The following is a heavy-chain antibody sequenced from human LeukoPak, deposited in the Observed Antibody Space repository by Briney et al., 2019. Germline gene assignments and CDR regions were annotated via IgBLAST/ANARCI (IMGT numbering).Heavy chain of an antibody. J-gene: IGHJ5*02. Sequence: PGGSLRLSCAASGFTVSGSSIRWVRQSSGKGLEWVGHSVKRDRGFGTATAYAESVKGRFTISRDDSINTPYLQMKSLKTEDTALYYCARDSGTYNWFDPWGQGTLDTVSS. CDR1: GFTVSGSS. V-gene: IGHV3-73*01. CDR2: SVKRDRGFGTAT. D-gene: IGHD1-26*01. CDR3: ARDSGTYNWFDP.